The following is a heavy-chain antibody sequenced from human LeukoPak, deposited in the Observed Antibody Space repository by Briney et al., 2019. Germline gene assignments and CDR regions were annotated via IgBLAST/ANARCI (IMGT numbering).Heavy chain of an antibody. Sequence: ASVKVSCKPSGYTFSVYSIATVRQAPGQGLEWMGWISAYNGNTNYAQKLQGRVTMTTDTSTSTAYMELRSLRSDDTAVYYCARAGYSYGYLGYFAYGGQGTLVTVSS. V-gene: IGHV1-18*01. CDR1: GYTFSVYS. D-gene: IGHD5-18*01. CDR2: ISAYNGNT. J-gene: IGHJ4*02. CDR3: ARAGYSYGYLGYFAY.